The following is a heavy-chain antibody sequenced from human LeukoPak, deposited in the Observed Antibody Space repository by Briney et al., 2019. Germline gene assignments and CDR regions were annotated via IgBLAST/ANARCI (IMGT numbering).Heavy chain of an antibody. J-gene: IGHJ4*02. CDR1: VYTFPRYD. CDR2: MNPNSGNT. V-gene: IGHV1-8*01. CDR3: ARGRGAFRSRTWYQYGY. D-gene: IGHD6-13*01. Sequence: ASVTVSYKPSVYTFPRYDIHWLRQATGQGLEWMGWMNPNSGNTGYPPNSQGRGTMTSNTSISTAYMDLSSLRSDDTAVYYCARGRGAFRSRTWYQYGYWGQGTLVTVSS.